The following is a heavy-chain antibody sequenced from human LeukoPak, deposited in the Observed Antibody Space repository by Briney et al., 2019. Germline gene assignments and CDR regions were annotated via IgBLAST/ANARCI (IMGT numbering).Heavy chain of an antibody. J-gene: IGHJ6*03. Sequence: GGSLRLSCAASGFTFSSYGMSWVRQAPGKGLEWVSAISATGGTTYYADSVKGRFTISRDNSKNALYLQMNSLRAEDTAIYYCAKNGDRGAYCSGGSCYPYYYYYIDVWGKGTTVTISS. CDR3: AKNGDRGAYCSGGSCYPYYYYYIDV. CDR2: ISATGGTT. CDR1: GFTFSSYG. V-gene: IGHV3-23*01. D-gene: IGHD2-15*01.